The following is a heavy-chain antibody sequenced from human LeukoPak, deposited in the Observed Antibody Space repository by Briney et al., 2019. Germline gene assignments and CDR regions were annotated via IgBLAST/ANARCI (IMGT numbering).Heavy chain of an antibody. V-gene: IGHV1-18*01. CDR1: GYTFTSYG. CDR2: ISAYNGNT. Sequence: ASVKVSCKASGYTFTSYGISWVRQAPGQGLEWMGWISAYNGNTNYAQKLQGRVTMTTDTSTSTAYMELRSLRSDDTAVYHCARVLGVDCGGDCYLDYWGQGTLVTVSS. CDR3: ARVLGVDCGGDCYLDY. J-gene: IGHJ4*02. D-gene: IGHD2-21*02.